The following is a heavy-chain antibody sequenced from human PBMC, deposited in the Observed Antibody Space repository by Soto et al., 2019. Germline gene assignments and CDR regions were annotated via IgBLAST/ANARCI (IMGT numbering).Heavy chain of an antibody. CDR3: ARDDYGGNGRQDY. CDR1: GFTFSSYG. D-gene: IGHD4-17*01. J-gene: IGHJ4*02. Sequence: QVQLVESGGGVVQPGRSLRLSCAASGFTFSSYGMHWVRQAPGKGLEWVAVIWYDGSNKYYADSVKGRFTISRDNSKNTLYLQMNSLRAEDTAVYYCARDDYGGNGRQDYWGQGTLVTVSS. CDR2: IWYDGSNK. V-gene: IGHV3-33*01.